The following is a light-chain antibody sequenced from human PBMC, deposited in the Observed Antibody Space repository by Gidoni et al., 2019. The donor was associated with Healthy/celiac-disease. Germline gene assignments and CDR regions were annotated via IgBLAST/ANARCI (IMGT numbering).Light chain of an antibody. CDR2: GAS. CDR3: QQYNYWPRT. CDR1: ESVSSN. Sequence: EIVMTQSPVTLSVSPGERATLSCRASESVSSNLAWYQQKPGQAPRLLIYGASNGATGVPARFSGSGSGTEFTLTISSLQSEDFAIYYWQQYNYWPRTFGQGTKLEIK. J-gene: IGKJ2*01. V-gene: IGKV3-15*01.